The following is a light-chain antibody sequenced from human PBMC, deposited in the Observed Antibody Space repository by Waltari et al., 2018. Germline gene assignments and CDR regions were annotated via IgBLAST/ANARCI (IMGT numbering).Light chain of an antibody. J-gene: IGKJ4*01. CDR2: DAS. CDR3: QQRTNLPLT. Sequence: EVVLTQSPATLSPSPGERATLSCRASPSVSNSLAWYHQKPGQAPRLLIYDASTRATGIPARFSGSGSGTDFTLTISSLESEDFAVYYCQQRTNLPLTFGGGTKVEI. CDR1: PSVSNS. V-gene: IGKV3-11*01.